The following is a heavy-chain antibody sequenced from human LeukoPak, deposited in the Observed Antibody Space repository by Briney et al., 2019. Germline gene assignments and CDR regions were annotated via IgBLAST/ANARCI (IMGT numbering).Heavy chain of an antibody. CDR2: IKQDGSEK. D-gene: IGHD1-26*01. Sequence: GGSLRLSCGASGFTFSSYWMSWVRQAPGKGLEWVANIKQDGSEKYYVDSVKGRFTISRDNAKNSLYLQVNSLRAEDTAVYYCARNSGTNPWGQGTLVTVSS. J-gene: IGHJ5*02. CDR3: ARNSGTNP. V-gene: IGHV3-7*01. CDR1: GFTFSSYW.